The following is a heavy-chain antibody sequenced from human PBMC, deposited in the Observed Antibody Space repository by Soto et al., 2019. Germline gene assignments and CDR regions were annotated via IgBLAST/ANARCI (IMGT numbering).Heavy chain of an antibody. CDR1: GYTFTGYY. CDR3: ARDFYPQSSQEFKHRFDP. CDR2: INPNSGGT. V-gene: IGHV1-2*04. J-gene: IGHJ5*02. D-gene: IGHD2-2*01. Sequence: ASVKVSCKASGYTFTGYYMHWVRQAPGQGLEWMGWINPNSGGTNYAQKFQGWVTMTRDTSISTAYMELSRLRSDDTAVYYCARDFYPQSSQEFKHRFDPWGQGTLVTVSS.